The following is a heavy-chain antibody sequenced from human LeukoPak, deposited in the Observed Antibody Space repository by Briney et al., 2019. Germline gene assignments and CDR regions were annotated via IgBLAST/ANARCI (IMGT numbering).Heavy chain of an antibody. CDR2: IYYSGST. Sequence: SDTLCLTCTVSGDSINSSTYYWGWVRQPPGEGLEWIGDIYYSGSTYYNPSLKSRVTISVDMSKNQFSLKLSSVSAADTAVYYCARQGGTTSRLDYWGQGTLVTVSS. J-gene: IGHJ4*02. CDR3: ARQGGTTSRLDY. CDR1: GDSINSSTYY. V-gene: IGHV4-39*01. D-gene: IGHD1-7*01.